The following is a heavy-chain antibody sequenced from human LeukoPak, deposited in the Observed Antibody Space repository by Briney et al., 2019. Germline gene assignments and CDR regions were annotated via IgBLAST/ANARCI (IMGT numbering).Heavy chain of an antibody. V-gene: IGHV3-30*03. CDR2: ISYDGSNK. J-gene: IGHJ6*03. CDR1: GFTFSNAW. D-gene: IGHD4-23*01. Sequence: PGGSLRLSCAASGFTFSNAWMSWVRQAPGKGLEWVAVISYDGSNKYYADSVKGRFTISRDNSKNTLYLQMNSLRAEDTAVYYCARDGPRRWSQNYYYYYMDVWGKGTTVTVSS. CDR3: ARDGPRRWSQNYYYYYMDV.